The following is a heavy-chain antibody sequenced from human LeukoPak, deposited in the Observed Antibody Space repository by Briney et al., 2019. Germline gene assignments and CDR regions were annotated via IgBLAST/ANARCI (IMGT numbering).Heavy chain of an antibody. Sequence: TGGSLRLSCAASGFTFSSSWMSWVRQAPGKGLEWVANIKSDGSETNYVDSVKGRFTVSRDNAKNSLYLQMNSLRAEDTAVYYCARDLGDYLIPSYYFDYWGQGTLVTVSS. CDR1: GFTFSSSW. J-gene: IGHJ4*02. CDR2: IKSDGSET. CDR3: ARDLGDYLIPSYYFDY. V-gene: IGHV3-7*01. D-gene: IGHD4-17*01.